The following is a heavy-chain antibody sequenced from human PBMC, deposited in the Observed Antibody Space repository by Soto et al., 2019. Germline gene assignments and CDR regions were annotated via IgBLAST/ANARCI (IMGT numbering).Heavy chain of an antibody. J-gene: IGHJ4*02. Sequence: GGSLRLSCAASGFTFSDYYMSWIRQAPGKGLEWVSYISSSGGSTYYADSVKGRFTISRDNSKNTLYLQMNSLRAEDTAVYYCAKAPRAGSYYDFWSGYFDWGQGTLVTVSS. D-gene: IGHD3-3*01. CDR3: AKAPRAGSYYDFWSGYFD. CDR2: ISSSGGST. V-gene: IGHV3-11*01. CDR1: GFTFSDYY.